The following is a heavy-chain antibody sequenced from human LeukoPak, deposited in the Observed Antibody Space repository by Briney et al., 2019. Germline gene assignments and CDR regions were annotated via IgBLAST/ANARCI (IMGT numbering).Heavy chain of an antibody. J-gene: IGHJ4*02. CDR3: ARDLAYNYGDPHYFDY. CDR1: GYTFTGYY. Sequence: ASVKVSCKASGYTFTGYYMHWVRQAPGQGLEWMGWISGYNDNTNYALKFQGRVTMTTDTSTSTAYMELRSLRSDDTAVYYCARDLAYNYGDPHYFDYWGQGTLVTVSS. V-gene: IGHV1-18*04. D-gene: IGHD5-24*01. CDR2: ISGYNDNT.